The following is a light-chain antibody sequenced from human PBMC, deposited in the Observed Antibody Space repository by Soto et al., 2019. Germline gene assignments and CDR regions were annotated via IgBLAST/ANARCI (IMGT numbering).Light chain of an antibody. CDR3: QSYDSSRSPLYV. Sequence: QSVLTQPPSVSVAPGQRVSISCTGSSSNIGAGYDVHWYQHLPGTAPKLLIYANNNRPSGVPDRFSGSKSGTSASLAITGLQAEDEADYYCQSYDSSRSPLYVFGTGTKVTVL. V-gene: IGLV1-40*01. J-gene: IGLJ1*01. CDR1: SSNIGAGYD. CDR2: ANN.